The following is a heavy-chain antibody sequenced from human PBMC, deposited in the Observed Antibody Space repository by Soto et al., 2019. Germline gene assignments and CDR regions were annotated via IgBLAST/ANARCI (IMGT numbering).Heavy chain of an antibody. CDR3: ARDLRRVTPNYTWFDP. J-gene: IGHJ5*02. Sequence: SQTLSLTCVISGDSVSSNSAAWNWIRQSPSRGLEWLGRTYYRSKWYNDYAVSVKSRITINPDTSKNQFSLQLNSVTPEDTAVYYCARDLRRVTPNYTWFDPWGQGTLVTVYS. CDR2: TYYRSKWYN. D-gene: IGHD4-4*01. V-gene: IGHV6-1*01. CDR1: GDSVSSNSAA.